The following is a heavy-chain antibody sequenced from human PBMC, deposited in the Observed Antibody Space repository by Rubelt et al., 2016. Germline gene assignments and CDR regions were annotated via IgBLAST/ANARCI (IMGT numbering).Heavy chain of an antibody. D-gene: IGHD3-16*01. CDR1: GASIISGGFY. V-gene: IGHV4-31*03. Sequence: QVQLQESGPGLVKPSQTLSLTCTVSGASIISGGFYWTWVRQHPGEGMEWIGHIFHSGSTYYSPSLTGRVTLSADASKNQGSLKLTSVTAAETAVYYCARDPWRGVMDAWGQGSLVTVSS. J-gene: IGHJ5*02. CDR3: ARDPWRGVMDA. CDR2: IFHSGST.